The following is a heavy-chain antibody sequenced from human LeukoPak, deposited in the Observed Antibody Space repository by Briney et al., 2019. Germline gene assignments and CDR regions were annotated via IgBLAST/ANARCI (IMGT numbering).Heavy chain of an antibody. Sequence: GGSLRLSCAASGFTFSSYGMHWVRQAPGKGLEWVAVIWYDGSNKYYADSVKGRFTISRDNSKNTLYLQMNSLRAEDTAVYYCARRGLNNRNYYYYYMDVWGKGTTVTVSS. CDR3: ARRGLNNRNYYYYYMDV. CDR2: IWYDGSNK. D-gene: IGHD3-10*01. V-gene: IGHV3-33*01. CDR1: GFTFSSYG. J-gene: IGHJ6*03.